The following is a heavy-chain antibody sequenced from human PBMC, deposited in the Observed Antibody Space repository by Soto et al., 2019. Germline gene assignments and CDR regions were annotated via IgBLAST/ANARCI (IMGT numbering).Heavy chain of an antibody. D-gene: IGHD3-3*01. V-gene: IGHV1-69*13. CDR1: GGTFSSYA. CDR3: ARATTTIFGVAYYYYGMDV. J-gene: IGHJ6*02. Sequence: TSVKVSCKASGGTFSSYAISWVRQAPGQGLEWMGGIIPIFGTANYAQKFQGRVTITADESTSTAYMELSSLRSEDTAVYYCARATTTIFGVAYYYYGMDVWGQGTTVTVSS. CDR2: IIPIFGTA.